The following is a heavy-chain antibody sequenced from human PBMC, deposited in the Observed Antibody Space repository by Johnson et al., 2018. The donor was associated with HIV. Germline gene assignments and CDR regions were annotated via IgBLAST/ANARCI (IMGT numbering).Heavy chain of an antibody. CDR2: ISSNGGST. V-gene: IGHV3-64*01. Sequence: VQLVESGGGLVQPGGSLRLSCVGSGFTFSSYAMHWVRQAPGKGLEYVSAISSNGGSTYYANSVKGRFTISRDNSKNTLYLQMGSLRAEDMAVDYCARGQGGAIPHDAFDIWGQGTMVTVSS. J-gene: IGHJ3*02. CDR3: ARGQGGAIPHDAFDI. CDR1: GFTFSSYA. D-gene: IGHD3-16*01.